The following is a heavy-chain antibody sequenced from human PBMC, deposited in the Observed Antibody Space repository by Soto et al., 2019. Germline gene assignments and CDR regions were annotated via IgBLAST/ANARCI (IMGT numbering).Heavy chain of an antibody. CDR3: ATEFRRSGYDRGAFDI. D-gene: IGHD5-12*01. CDR1: GGSISSYY. V-gene: IGHV4-59*01. CDR2: IYYSGST. Sequence: SETLSLTCTVSGGSISSYYWSWIRQPPGKGLEWIGYIYYSGSTNYNPSLKSRVTISVDTSKNQFSLKLSSVTAADTAVYYCATEFRRSGYDRGAFDIWGQGTMVTVSS. J-gene: IGHJ3*02.